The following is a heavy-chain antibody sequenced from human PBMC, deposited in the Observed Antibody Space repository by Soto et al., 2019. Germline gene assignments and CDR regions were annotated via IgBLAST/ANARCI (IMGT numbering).Heavy chain of an antibody. J-gene: IGHJ5*02. CDR3: ARALDTAMAQAFYDH. CDR2: ISAYNGNT. D-gene: IGHD5-18*01. V-gene: IGHV1-18*01. CDR1: GYTFTSYG. Sequence: ASVKVSCKASGYTFTSYGISWVQQAPGQGLEWMGWISAYNGNTNYAQKLQGRVTMTTDTSTSTAYMELRSLRSDDTAVYYCARALDTAMAQAFYDHWGQGTLVTVSS.